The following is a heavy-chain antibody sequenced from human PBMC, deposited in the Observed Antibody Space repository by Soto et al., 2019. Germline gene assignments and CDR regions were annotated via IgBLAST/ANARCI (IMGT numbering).Heavy chain of an antibody. CDR1: GGSVSDYD. CDR2: LSSSGAT. J-gene: IGHJ3*02. CDR3: ASNLWTDDADRDGTLNI. D-gene: IGHD1-1*01. V-gene: IGHV4-4*09. Sequence: QMQLEESGPGLVKPSETLSLTCSVSGGSVSDYDWHWIRQSPGKGLEWIGKLSSSGATSYSPPLKSRVTILLDVSKRHLSLKMTSVTAADAALYYCASNLWTDDADRDGTLNIWGQGTQVTVSS.